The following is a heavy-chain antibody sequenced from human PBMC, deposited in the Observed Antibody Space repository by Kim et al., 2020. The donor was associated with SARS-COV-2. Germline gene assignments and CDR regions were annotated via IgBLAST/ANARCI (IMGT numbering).Heavy chain of an antibody. V-gene: IGHV3-9*01. CDR2: ISWNSGSI. J-gene: IGHJ4*02. Sequence: GGSLRLSCAASGFTFDDYAMHWVRQAPGKGLEWVSGISWNSGSIGYADSVKGRFTISRDYAKDSLYLQMNSLRAEDTALYYCAKDFSSGWRPLYYFDYWGQGTLVTVSS. D-gene: IGHD2-15*01. CDR1: GFTFDDYA. CDR3: AKDFSSGWRPLYYFDY.